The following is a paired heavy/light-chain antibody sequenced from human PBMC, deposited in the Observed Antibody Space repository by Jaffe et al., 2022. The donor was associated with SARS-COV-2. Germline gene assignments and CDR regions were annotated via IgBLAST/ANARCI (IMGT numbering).Heavy chain of an antibody. CDR1: GGSITSYY. Sequence: QVHLQESGPGLVKPSETLSLTCTVSGGSITSYYWSWIRQPPGKGLEWIGYIYYSGSTNYDPSLRSRVTISLDTSKNQFSLKLTSVTAADTAVYYCAGTITVPNAGPDPWGQGTLVTVSS. V-gene: IGHV4-59*01. CDR3: AGTITVPNAGPDP. CDR2: IYYSGST. D-gene: IGHD6-19*01. J-gene: IGHJ5*02.
Light chain of an antibody. CDR3: AAWDASLNAVWV. V-gene: IGLV1-44*01. CDR1: SSNIGSNT. Sequence: QSVLTQPPSASGTPGQRVTISCSGSSSNIGSNTVNWYQQLPGTAPKLLIYSNNQRPSGVPDRFSGSKSGASASLAISGLQSEDEAHYYCAAWDASLNAVWVFGGGTKVTVL. J-gene: IGLJ3*02. CDR2: SNN.